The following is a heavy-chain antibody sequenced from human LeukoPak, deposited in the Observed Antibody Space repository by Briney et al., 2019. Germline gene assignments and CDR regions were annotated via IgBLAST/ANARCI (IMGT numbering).Heavy chain of an antibody. V-gene: IGHV3-73*01. CDR1: GFTFSGSA. CDR3: TRGYCSGGSCYGFRSWYYYMDV. CDR2: IRSKANSYAT. Sequence: GGSLRLSCAASGFTFSGSAMHWVRQASGKGLEWVGRIRSKANSYATAYAASVKGRFTISRDDSKNTAYLQMNSLKTEDTAVYYCTRGYCSGGSCYGFRSWYYYMDVWGKGTTVTVSS. D-gene: IGHD2-15*01. J-gene: IGHJ6*03.